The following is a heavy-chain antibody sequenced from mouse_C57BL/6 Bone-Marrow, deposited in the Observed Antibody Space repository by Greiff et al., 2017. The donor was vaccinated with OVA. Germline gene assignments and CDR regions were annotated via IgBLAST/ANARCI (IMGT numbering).Heavy chain of an antibody. D-gene: IGHD2-4*01. Sequence: EVQLQQSGPELVKPGASVKISCKASGYTFTDYYMNWVKQSHGKSLEWIGDINPNNGGTSYNQKFKGKATLTVDKSSSTAYMELRSLTSEDSAVYYCARDDFPGFAYWGQGTLVTVSA. CDR1: GYTFTDYY. CDR3: ARDDFPGFAY. CDR2: INPNNGGT. V-gene: IGHV1-26*01. J-gene: IGHJ3*01.